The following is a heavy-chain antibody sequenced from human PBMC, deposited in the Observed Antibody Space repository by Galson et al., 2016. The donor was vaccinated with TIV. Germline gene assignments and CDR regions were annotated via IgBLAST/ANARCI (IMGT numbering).Heavy chain of an antibody. CDR3: AKVEDGAMLTYGGIIVLGGFDY. Sequence: SLRLSCAASGFTFGNSAMSWVRQAPGKGLEWVSVINDDGGRTNYANSVKGRLTISGDNSKNMVYLQMYNLRVEDTAVYYWAKVEDGAMLTYGGIIVLGGFDYWGQGSLVTVSS. J-gene: IGHJ4*02. V-gene: IGHV3-23*01. CDR1: GFTFGNSA. CDR2: INDDGGRT. D-gene: IGHD3-16*02.